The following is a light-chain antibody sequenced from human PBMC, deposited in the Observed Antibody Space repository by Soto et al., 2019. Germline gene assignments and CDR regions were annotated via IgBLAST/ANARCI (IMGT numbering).Light chain of an antibody. CDR2: DAS. V-gene: IGKV1-33*01. CDR3: QHYDHFPLT. CDR1: QDITNY. J-gene: IGKJ4*01. Sequence: DIQMTQAPTSLSAFVGDRVTITCQASQDITNYLSWYQQKPGKAPKLLIFDASNLETGVPSRFSGCGSGTDFSFTISSLQPEDVATHYCQHYDHFPLTFGAGTKVEVK.